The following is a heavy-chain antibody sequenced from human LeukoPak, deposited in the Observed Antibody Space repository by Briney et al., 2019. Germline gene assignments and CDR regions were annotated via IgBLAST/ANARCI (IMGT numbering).Heavy chain of an antibody. D-gene: IGHD3-22*01. CDR1: GFTFSSYA. V-gene: IGHV4-34*01. CDR3: ARASHYYDSSGLWFDY. CDR2: INHSGST. J-gene: IGHJ4*02. Sequence: GSLRLSCAASGFTFSSYAMSWVRQPPGKGLEWIGEINHSGSTNYNPSLKSRVTISVDTSKNQFSLKLSSVTAADTAVYYCARASHYYDSSGLWFDYWGQGTLVTVSS.